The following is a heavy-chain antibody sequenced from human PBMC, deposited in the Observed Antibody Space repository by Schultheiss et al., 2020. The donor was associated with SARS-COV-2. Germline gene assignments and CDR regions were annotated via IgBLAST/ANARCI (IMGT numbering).Heavy chain of an antibody. Sequence: GGSLRLSCAASGFTVSSNYMSWVRQAPGKGLEWVSVIYSGGSTYYADSVKGRFTISRDNSKNTLYLQMNSLRAEDTAVYYCAKVGQQLPPYYYYYYMDVWGKGTTVTVSS. CDR3: AKVGQQLPPYYYYYYMDV. CDR2: IYSGGST. J-gene: IGHJ6*03. V-gene: IGHV3-53*01. CDR1: GFTVSSNY. D-gene: IGHD6-13*01.